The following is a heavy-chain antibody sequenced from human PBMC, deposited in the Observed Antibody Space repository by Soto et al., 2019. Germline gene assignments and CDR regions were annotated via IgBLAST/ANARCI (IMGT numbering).Heavy chain of an antibody. CDR1: GFNFSSYA. D-gene: IGHD2-2*01. J-gene: IGHJ4*02. CDR2: ISDSGGRT. Sequence: GGSQRLSCAASGFNFSSYAMSWVRQAPGKGLEWVSGISDSGGRTYYADSVKGRFTISRDNSKNTLYLQMNSLRAEDTAVHYCAKDLVGYCSSTSCHYFDYWGQGTLVTVSS. CDR3: AKDLVGYCSSTSCHYFDY. V-gene: IGHV3-23*01.